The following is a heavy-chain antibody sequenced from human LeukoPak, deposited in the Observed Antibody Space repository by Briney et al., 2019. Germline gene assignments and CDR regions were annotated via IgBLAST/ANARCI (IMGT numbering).Heavy chain of an antibody. CDR2: ISGSGGST. J-gene: IGHJ6*02. D-gene: IGHD3-10*01. CDR1: GFTFSSYA. Sequence: HAGGSLRLSCAVSGFTFSSYAMNWVRQAPGKGLEWVSSISGSGGSTYYADSVKGRFTISRDSSKNTLYLQMNSLRAEDTAVYFCAKDRYGSGIFHMDVWGQGTTVTVSS. CDR3: AKDRYGSGIFHMDV. V-gene: IGHV3-23*01.